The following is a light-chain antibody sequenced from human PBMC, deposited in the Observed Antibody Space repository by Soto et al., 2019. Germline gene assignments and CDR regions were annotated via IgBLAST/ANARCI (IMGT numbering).Light chain of an antibody. CDR3: VLYMGSGPS. Sequence: QTVVTQEPSFSVSPGGTVTLTCGLSSGSVSTSYYHSWYQQTPVQAPRTLVYSTNTRSSGVPDRFSGSILGNKAALTITGAQSDDESAYYCVLYMGSGPSLGGGTNHTLL. J-gene: IGLJ2*01. CDR2: STN. CDR1: SGSVSTSYY. V-gene: IGLV8-61*01.